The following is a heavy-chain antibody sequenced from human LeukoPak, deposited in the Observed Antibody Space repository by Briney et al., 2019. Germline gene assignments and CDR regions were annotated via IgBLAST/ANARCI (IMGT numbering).Heavy chain of an antibody. D-gene: IGHD3-9*01. J-gene: IGHJ6*02. CDR3: ARDTSGGSTYYDILTGYYYYYGMDV. CDR1: GFTFSDYY. Sequence: PGGSLRLSCAASGFTFSDYYMSWIRQAPGKGLEWVSYISSSGSTIYYADSVKGRFTISRDNAKNSLYLQMNSLRAEDTAVYYCARDTSGGSTYYDILTGYYYYYGMDVWGQGTTVTVSS. V-gene: IGHV3-11*04. CDR2: ISSSGSTI.